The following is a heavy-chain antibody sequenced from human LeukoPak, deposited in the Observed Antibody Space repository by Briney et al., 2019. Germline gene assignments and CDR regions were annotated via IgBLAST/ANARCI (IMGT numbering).Heavy chain of an antibody. J-gene: IGHJ4*02. D-gene: IGHD3-10*01. CDR3: ARGDDMGVRGVIAFDY. V-gene: IGHV3-30-3*01. CDR1: GFTFSSYA. CDR2: ISYDGSNK. Sequence: GGSLRLSCAASGFTFSSYAMHWVRQAPGKGLEWVAVISYDGSNKNYADSVKGRFTISRDTSKNTLYVQMNSLRPEDTAVYYCARGDDMGVRGVIAFDYWGQGALVTVSS.